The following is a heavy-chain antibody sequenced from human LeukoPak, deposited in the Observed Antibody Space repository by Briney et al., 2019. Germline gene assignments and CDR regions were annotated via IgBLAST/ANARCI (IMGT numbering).Heavy chain of an antibody. V-gene: IGHV5-51*01. CDR1: GYRFTSYW. J-gene: IGHJ4*02. D-gene: IGHD5-18*01. CDR3: ARRGYSYGYGFDY. Sequence: GESLKISCKGSGYRFTSYWIGWVRQMPGKGLEWMGIIYPGDSDTRYSPSFQGQVTMSADKSISTAYLQWSSLKDSDTAMYYCARRGYSYGYGFDYWGQGTLVTVSS. CDR2: IYPGDSDT.